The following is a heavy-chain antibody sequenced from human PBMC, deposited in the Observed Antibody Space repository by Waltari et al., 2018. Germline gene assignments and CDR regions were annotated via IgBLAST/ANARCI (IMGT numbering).Heavy chain of an antibody. CDR3: ARDLHDYGDYGRRFDP. V-gene: IGHV3-30*16. CDR2: ISYDGSNK. D-gene: IGHD4-17*01. J-gene: IGHJ5*02. Sequence: QVQLVESGGGVVQPGRSLRLSCAASGFTFSSYAMHWVRQAPGKGLEWVAVISYDGSNKYYADSVKGRFTISRDNSKNTLYLQMNSLRAEDTAVYYCARDLHDYGDYGRRFDPWGQGTLVTASS. CDR1: GFTFSSYA.